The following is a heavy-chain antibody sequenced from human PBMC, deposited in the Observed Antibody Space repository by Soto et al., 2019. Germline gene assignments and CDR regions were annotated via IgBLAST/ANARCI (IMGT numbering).Heavy chain of an antibody. V-gene: IGHV1-69*13. Sequence: SVKVSCKASGGTFSSYAISWVRQAPGQGLEWMGGIIPIFGTANYAQKFQGRVTTTADESTSTAYMELSSLRSEDTAVYYCARGLIAVVFSTFDYWGQGTLVTVSS. CDR3: ARGLIAVVFSTFDY. D-gene: IGHD3-22*01. CDR2: IIPIFGTA. J-gene: IGHJ4*02. CDR1: GGTFSSYA.